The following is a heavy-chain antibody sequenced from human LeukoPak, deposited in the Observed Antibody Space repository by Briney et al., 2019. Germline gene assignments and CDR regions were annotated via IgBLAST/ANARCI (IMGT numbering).Heavy chain of an antibody. CDR2: ISYDGGNK. CDR3: AKDEVGTFDP. D-gene: IGHD1-26*01. Sequence: GGSLRLSCAAPGFTFSSYGMQWVRQAPGKGLGWVAVISYDGGNKYYADSVKGRFTISRDNSKNTLYLQMNSLRAEDTAVYYCAKDEVGTFDPWGQGTLVTVSS. V-gene: IGHV3-30*18. J-gene: IGHJ5*02. CDR1: GFTFSSYG.